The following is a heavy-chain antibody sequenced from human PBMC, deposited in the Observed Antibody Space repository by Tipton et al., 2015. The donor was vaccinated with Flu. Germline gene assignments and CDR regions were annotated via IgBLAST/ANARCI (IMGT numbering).Heavy chain of an antibody. CDR2: ISYDGSNK. D-gene: IGHD3-3*01. V-gene: IGHV3-30*18. J-gene: IGHJ6*02. Sequence: SLRLSCAASGFTFSSYGMHWVRQAPGKGLEWVAVISYDGSNKYYADSVKGRFTISRDNSKNTLYLQMNSLRAEDTAVYYCAKDGDYDFWSGYYTGIYYYYGMDVWGQGTTVTVSS. CDR1: GFTFSSYG. CDR3: AKDGDYDFWSGYYTGIYYYYGMDV.